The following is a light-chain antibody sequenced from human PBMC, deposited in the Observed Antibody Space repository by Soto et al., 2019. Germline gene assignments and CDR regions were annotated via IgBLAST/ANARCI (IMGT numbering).Light chain of an antibody. CDR2: LDSDGSH. J-gene: IGLJ2*01. CDR3: QTCATGNHVV. CDR1: SGHSSYA. V-gene: IGLV4-69*01. Sequence: QSVLTQSPSASASLGASVKLTCTLSSGHSSYAISWHQQQPEKGPRYLMKLDSDGSHTKGDAIPDRFSGSSSGAERYLTISGLQSEDEADYYCQTCATGNHVVFGGGTKLTVL.